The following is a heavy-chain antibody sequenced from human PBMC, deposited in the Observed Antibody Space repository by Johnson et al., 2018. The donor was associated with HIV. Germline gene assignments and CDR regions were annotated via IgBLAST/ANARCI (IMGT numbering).Heavy chain of an antibody. D-gene: IGHD6-13*01. CDR2: ISYDGSNK. Sequence: QMQLVESGGGVVQPGRSLRLSCAASGFTFSSYGMHWVRQAPGKGLEWVAVISYDGSNKYYAAPVKGRFTFSRDDSKNTLYLQMNSLKTEDTAVYYCTTDPMAAAGHEAFDVWGQGTVVTVSS. CDR3: TTDPMAAAGHEAFDV. V-gene: IGHV3-30*03. CDR1: GFTFSSYG. J-gene: IGHJ3*01.